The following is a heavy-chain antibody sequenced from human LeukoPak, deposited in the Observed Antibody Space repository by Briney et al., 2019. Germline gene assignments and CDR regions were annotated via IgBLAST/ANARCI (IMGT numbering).Heavy chain of an antibody. Sequence: QPGGSLRLSCAASGFTVSSNYMSWVRQAPGKELEWVSVIYTGGSTYYADSVKGRFTISRDNSKNTLYLQMNSLRADDTAVYYCARVEPSVDDRTNYFDYWGQGTLVTVSS. CDR1: GFTVSSNY. V-gene: IGHV3-53*01. D-gene: IGHD3-22*01. CDR3: ARVEPSVDDRTNYFDY. J-gene: IGHJ4*02. CDR2: IYTGGST.